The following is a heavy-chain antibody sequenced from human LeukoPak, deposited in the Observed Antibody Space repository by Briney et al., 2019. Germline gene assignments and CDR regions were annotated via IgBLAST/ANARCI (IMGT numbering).Heavy chain of an antibody. D-gene: IGHD6-13*01. V-gene: IGHV4-34*01. J-gene: IGHJ6*02. CDR2: INHSGST. CDR3: ARALRSSSWYGGERGYYYGMDV. CDR1: GGSFSGYY. Sequence: SETLSLTCAVYGGSFSGYYWSWIRQPPGKGLEWIGEINHSGSTNYNPSLKSRVTISVDTSKNQFSLKLSSVTAADTAVYYCARALRSSSWYGGERGYYYGMDVWGQGTTDTVSS.